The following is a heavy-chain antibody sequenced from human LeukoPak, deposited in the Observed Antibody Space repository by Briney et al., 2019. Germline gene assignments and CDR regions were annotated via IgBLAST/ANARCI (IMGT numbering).Heavy chain of an antibody. CDR1: GYTFTTYG. V-gene: IGHV1-69*13. D-gene: IGHD5-24*01. J-gene: IGHJ4*02. CDR3: ASLGDGYNAGFDY. CDR2: IIPIFGTA. Sequence: GASVKVSCKASGYTFTTYGISWVRQAPGQGLEWMGGIIPIFGTANYAQKFQGRVTITADESTSTAYMELSSLRSEDTAVYYCASLGDGYNAGFDYWGQGTLVTVSS.